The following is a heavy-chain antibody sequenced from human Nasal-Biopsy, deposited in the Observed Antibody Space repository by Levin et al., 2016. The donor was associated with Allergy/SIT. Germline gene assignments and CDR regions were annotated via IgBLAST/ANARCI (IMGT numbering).Heavy chain of an antibody. V-gene: IGHV3-15*01. J-gene: IGHJ5*01. Sequence: GGSLRLSCAASGFGFSFAWMTWVRQAPGKGLEWVGHIKSKPSGGTADYAAPVKGRFTISRDDSKNTLYLQMNSLIPEDTAVYYCTTDRTISGVVLVLADSWGQGTLVSVSS. CDR1: GFGFSFAW. CDR3: TTDRTISGVVLVLADS. CDR2: IKSKPSGGTA. D-gene: IGHD3-3*01.